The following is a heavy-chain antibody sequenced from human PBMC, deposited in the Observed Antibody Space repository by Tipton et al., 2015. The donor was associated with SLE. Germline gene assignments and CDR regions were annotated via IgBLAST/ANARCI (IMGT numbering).Heavy chain of an antibody. CDR2: IYYRGNN. CDR1: GGSISSHY. V-gene: IGHV4-59*11. Sequence: TLSLTCTVSGGSISSHYWSWFRQPPGKGLEWIGYIYYRGNNKYNPSLNSRDTISLDTSRTQFSLKLSSVTAADTAVYYCARDGRGYCDNSGCSGYHWFDPWCQGTLVTVSS. CDR3: ARDGRGYCDNSGCSGYHWFDP. J-gene: IGHJ5*02. D-gene: IGHD2-15*01.